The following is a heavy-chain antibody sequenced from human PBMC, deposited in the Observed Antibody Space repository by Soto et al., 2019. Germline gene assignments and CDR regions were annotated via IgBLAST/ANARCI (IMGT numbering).Heavy chain of an antibody. CDR1: GGTFSDFT. J-gene: IGHJ6*02. CDR2: IIPIFDTA. Sequence: QVQLVQSGAELRKPGSSVKVSCKASGGTFSDFTINWVRQAPGQRLGWMGGIIPIFDTANYAEKFQGRVTITADESTSTSFMEVSSLRSEDTAVHYCARNGTQTGYSYGMDVWGQGTMVTVSS. V-gene: IGHV1-69*01. CDR3: ARNGTQTGYSYGMDV. D-gene: IGHD1-1*01.